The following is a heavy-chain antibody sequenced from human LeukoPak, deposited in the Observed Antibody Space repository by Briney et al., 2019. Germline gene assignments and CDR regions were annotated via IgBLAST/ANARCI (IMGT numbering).Heavy chain of an antibody. CDR2: IYYSGST. D-gene: IGHD3-10*01. V-gene: IGHV4-59*01. CDR1: GGSISSYY. Sequence: SETLSLTCTVSGGSISSYYWSWIRQPPGKGLEWIGYIYYSGSTNYKPSLKSRVTISVDTSKNQFSLKLSSVTAADTAVYYCARGGYYGSGNDFRFDPWGQGTLVTVSS. J-gene: IGHJ5*02. CDR3: ARGGYYGSGNDFRFDP.